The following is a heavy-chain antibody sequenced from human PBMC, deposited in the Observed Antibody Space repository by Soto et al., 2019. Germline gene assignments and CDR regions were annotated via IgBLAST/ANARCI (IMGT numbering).Heavy chain of an antibody. CDR2: INHSGST. J-gene: IGHJ4*02. V-gene: IGHV4-34*01. CDR3: ARFSMTTAIDY. CDR1: GGSFSGYY. D-gene: IGHD4-17*01. Sequence: SETLSLTCAVYGGSFSGYYWSWIRQPPGKGLEWIGEINHSGSTNYNPSLKSRVTISVDTSKNQFSLKLSSVTAADTAVYYCARFSMTTAIDYWGQGTLVTVSS.